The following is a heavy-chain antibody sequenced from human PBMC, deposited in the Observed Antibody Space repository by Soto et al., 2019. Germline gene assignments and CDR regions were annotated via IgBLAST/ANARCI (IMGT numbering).Heavy chain of an antibody. CDR3: ARDSESYCGGDCYSPPYYYYYGMDV. CDR2: ISSSGSTI. V-gene: IGHV3-48*03. CDR1: GFTFSSYE. J-gene: IGHJ6*02. D-gene: IGHD2-21*02. Sequence: GGSLRLSCAASGFTFSSYEMYWVRQSPGKGLEWVSFISSSGSTIYYADSVKGRFTISRDNAKNSLYLQMNSLRAEDTAVYYCARDSESYCGGDCYSPPYYYYYGMDVWGQGTTVTVSS.